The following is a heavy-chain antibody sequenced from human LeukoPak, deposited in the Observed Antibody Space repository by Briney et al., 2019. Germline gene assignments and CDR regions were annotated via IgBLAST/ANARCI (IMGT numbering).Heavy chain of an antibody. CDR3: ARGGYDDEDY. V-gene: IGHV4-31*03. Sequence: SETLSLTCTVSGGSISSGGYYWSWIRQHPGKGLEWIGYIYYSGSTYYNPSLKSRVTISVDTSKNQFSLKLSSVTAADTAVYYCARGGYDDEDYWGQGTLVTVSS. D-gene: IGHD3-3*01. CDR1: GGSISSGGYY. J-gene: IGHJ4*02. CDR2: IYYSGST.